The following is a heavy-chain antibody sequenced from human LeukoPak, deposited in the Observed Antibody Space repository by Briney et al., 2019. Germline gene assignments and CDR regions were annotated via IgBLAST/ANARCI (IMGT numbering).Heavy chain of an antibody. CDR2: IKSKTDGGTT. J-gene: IGHJ4*02. D-gene: IGHD3-10*01. CDR1: GFTFSNAW. CDR3: TTGVTMVRGIPRTFDY. Sequence: AGGSLRLSCAASGFTFSNAWMSWVRQAPGKGLEWVGRIKSKTDGGTTDYAAPVKGRFTISRDDSKNTLYLQMNSLKTEDTAVYCCTTGVTMVRGIPRTFDYWGQGTLVTVSS. V-gene: IGHV3-15*01.